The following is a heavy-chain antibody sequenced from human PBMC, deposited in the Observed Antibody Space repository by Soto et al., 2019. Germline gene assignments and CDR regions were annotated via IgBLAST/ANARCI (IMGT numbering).Heavy chain of an antibody. CDR3: AKDKAIAVAGDFDY. D-gene: IGHD6-19*01. CDR1: GFTFDDYA. Sequence: GGSLRLSCAASGFTFDDYAMHWVRQAPGKGLEWVSGISWNSGSIGYADSVKGRFTISRDNAKNSLYLQMNSLRAEDTALYYCAKDKAIAVAGDFDYWGQGTLVTVSS. J-gene: IGHJ4*02. V-gene: IGHV3-9*01. CDR2: ISWNSGSI.